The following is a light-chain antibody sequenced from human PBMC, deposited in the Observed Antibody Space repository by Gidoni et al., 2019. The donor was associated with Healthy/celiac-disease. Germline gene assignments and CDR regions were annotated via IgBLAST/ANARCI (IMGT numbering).Light chain of an antibody. CDR1: QSVSSY. V-gene: IGKV3-11*01. CDR2: DAS. J-gene: IGKJ4*01. Sequence: EIVFTQSPATLSLSPGERANLSCRASQSVSSYLAWYQHKPGQAPRLLIYDASNRATGIPARFSGSESGTDFTLTISSLEPEDFAVYYCQRRSNWPALTFGGGTKVEIK. CDR3: QRRSNWPALT.